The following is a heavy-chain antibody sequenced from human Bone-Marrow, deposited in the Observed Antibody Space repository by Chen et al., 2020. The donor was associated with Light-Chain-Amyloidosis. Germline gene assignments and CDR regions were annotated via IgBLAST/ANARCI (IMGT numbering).Heavy chain of an antibody. V-gene: IGHV3-7*04. CDR1: GFTFSNHW. Sequence: EAQLVESGGGLVQPGGSLRLSCAASGFTFSNHWMSWVCQAPGKGLEWVANIEQEGSEKYFVDSVGGRFIISRDNTKTSLYLQMTILRAEDTAVYYCARGEYNSGWYWLDAWCQGTLVTVSS. J-gene: IGHJ5*02. D-gene: IGHD6-19*01. CDR3: ARGEYNSGWYWLDA. CDR2: IEQEGSEK.